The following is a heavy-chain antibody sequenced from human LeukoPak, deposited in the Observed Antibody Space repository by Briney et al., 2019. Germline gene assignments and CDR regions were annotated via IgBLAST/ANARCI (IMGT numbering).Heavy chain of an antibody. CDR1: GFTFSSYA. J-gene: IGHJ5*02. Sequence: GGPLRLSCAASGFTFSSYAMHWVRQAPGKGLEWVAVISYDGSNKYYADSVKGRFTISRDNSKNTLYLQMNSLRAEDTAVYYCAASIPPASWGQGTLVTVSS. CDR2: ISYDGSNK. D-gene: IGHD2-21*01. V-gene: IGHV3-30*04. CDR3: AASIPPAS.